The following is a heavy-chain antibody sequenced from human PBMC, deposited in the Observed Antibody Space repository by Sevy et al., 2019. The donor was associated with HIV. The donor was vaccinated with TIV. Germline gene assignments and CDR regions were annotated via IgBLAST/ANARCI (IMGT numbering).Heavy chain of an antibody. J-gene: IGHJ4*02. V-gene: IGHV4-39*01. CDR2: IRYSGST. CDR3: AGPCLTYNSGWSYFDF. Sequence: SETLSLTCTVSGASISSTGYYWGWIRQPPGKGLEWIASIRYSGSTFYNPSLKSRVTISADTSKNQFSLKLNSVTAADTAIYYCAGPCLTYNSGWSYFDFWGQGTVVTVSS. D-gene: IGHD6-19*01. CDR1: GASISSTGYY.